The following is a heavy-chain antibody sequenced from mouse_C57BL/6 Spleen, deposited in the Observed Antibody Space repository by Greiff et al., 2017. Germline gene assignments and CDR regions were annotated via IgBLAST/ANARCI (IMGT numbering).Heavy chain of an antibody. V-gene: IGHV5-15*01. CDR2: ISNLAYSI. CDR1: GFTFSDYG. Sequence: EVKLMESGGGLVQPGGSLKLSCAASGFTFSDYGMAWVRQAPRKGPEWVAFISNLAYSIYYADTVTGRFTISRENAKNTLYLEMSSLRSEDTAMYYCARQNSSGYVDAMDYWGQGTSVTVSS. J-gene: IGHJ4*01. D-gene: IGHD3-2*02. CDR3: ARQNSSGYVDAMDY.